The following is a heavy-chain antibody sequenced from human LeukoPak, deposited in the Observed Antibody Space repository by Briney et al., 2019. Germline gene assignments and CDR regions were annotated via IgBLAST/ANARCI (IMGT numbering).Heavy chain of an antibody. CDR3: AREDTGVAFDI. J-gene: IGHJ3*02. D-gene: IGHD2-8*01. CDR1: GFTFSRYW. CDR2: ISGSGIK. V-gene: IGHV3-48*04. Sequence: GGSLRLSCAASGFTFSRYWMNWVRQAPGKGLEWVSYISGSGIKHYADSVKGRFTISRDNAKNSLYLQMNSLRVEDTAVYYCAREDTGVAFDIWGQGTTVTV.